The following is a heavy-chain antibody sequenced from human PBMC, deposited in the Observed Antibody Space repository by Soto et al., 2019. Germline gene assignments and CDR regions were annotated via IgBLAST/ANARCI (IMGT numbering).Heavy chain of an antibody. CDR3: ARAGSVPAAAPIMNLKGWFDP. CDR1: GVTGVTLADYA. V-gene: IGHV3-23*01. D-gene: IGHD2-15*01. J-gene: IGHJ5*02. Sequence: PGGSLRLSCAASGVTGVTLADYAMSWVRQAPGKGLEWVSAIGGNGHYTYTYYADSVKGRFTISRDNAKNTLYLQMNSLRAEDTAVYYCARAGSVPAAAPIMNLKGWFDPWGQGTLVTVSS. CDR2: IGGNGHYT.